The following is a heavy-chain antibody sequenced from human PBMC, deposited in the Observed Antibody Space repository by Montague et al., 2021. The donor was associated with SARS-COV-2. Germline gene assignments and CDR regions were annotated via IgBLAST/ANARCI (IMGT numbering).Heavy chain of an antibody. V-gene: IGHV4-39*01. CDR2: IYYSGST. D-gene: IGHD6-19*01. CDR1: GGSISSGGYY. J-gene: IGHJ4*02. Sequence: ETLSLTCTVSGGSISSGGYYWDWIRQPPGMGLEWIGTIYYSGSTDYNPSLKSRVTISVDTSRNQFSLKVSSVTAADTAVYCCATTGGPTTVAGPFDYWGQGTPVTVSS. CDR3: ATTGGPTTVAGPFDY.